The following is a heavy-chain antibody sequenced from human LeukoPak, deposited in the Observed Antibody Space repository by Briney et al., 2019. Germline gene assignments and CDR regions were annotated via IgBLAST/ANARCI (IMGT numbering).Heavy chain of an antibody. CDR2: INSDGSTT. D-gene: IGHD2-21*02. CDR3: ARGDTFYYHAMDF. V-gene: IGHV3-74*03. J-gene: IGHJ6*02. CDR1: GFTFSSYW. Sequence: GGSLRLSCAASGFTFSSYWVHWVRQAPGKGLVWVSRINSDGSTTKYADSVKGRFTISRDNAKNTLYLEMNSLRAEDTAVYYCARGDTFYYHAMDFWGPGTTVTVSS.